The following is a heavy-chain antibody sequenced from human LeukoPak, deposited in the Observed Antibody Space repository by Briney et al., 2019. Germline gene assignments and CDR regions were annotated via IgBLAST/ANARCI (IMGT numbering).Heavy chain of an antibody. CDR3: ECDVRAAPLSPFDWTPNVDY. D-gene: IGHD3-9*01. J-gene: IGHJ4*02. CDR1: GFTFSSYA. V-gene: IGHV3-23*01. Sequence: PGGSLRLSCAASGFTFSSYAMSWVRQAPGKGLEWVSGISGSGGSTYYADSVKGRFTISRDNSKNTLYLQMNSLRAEDTAVYYCECDVRAAPLSPFDWTPNVDYWGQGTLVTVSS. CDR2: ISGSGGST.